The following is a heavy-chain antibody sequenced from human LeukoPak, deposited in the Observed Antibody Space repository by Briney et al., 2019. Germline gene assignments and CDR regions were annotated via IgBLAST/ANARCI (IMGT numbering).Heavy chain of an antibody. CDR2: ISPSGGST. V-gene: IGHV1-46*01. D-gene: IGHD1-1*01. Sequence: GASVKVSCKASGYTFTIYYMHWVRQAPGQGREWMGIISPSGGSTSYAQKFQGRVTMTRDTSTSTVYMELSSLRSEDTAVYYCARDRSPPNWLEPPRVLDYWGQGTLVTVSS. J-gene: IGHJ4*02. CDR3: ARDRSPPNWLEPPRVLDY. CDR1: GYTFTIYY.